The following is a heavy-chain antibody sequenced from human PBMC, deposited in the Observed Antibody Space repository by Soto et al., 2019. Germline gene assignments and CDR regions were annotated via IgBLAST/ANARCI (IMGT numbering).Heavy chain of an antibody. CDR2: ISGRGDRT. D-gene: IGHD2-21*01. Sequence: AVGSLRLSCADSGFSFSSYAMSWVRQAPGKGLEWVSGISGRGDRTYYADSVMGRFTISRDNSRNTVSLQMNSLRAEDTALYYCAKDRWLLVRGSDHWGQGTLVTVSS. J-gene: IGHJ4*02. CDR3: AKDRWLLVRGSDH. V-gene: IGHV3-23*01. CDR1: GFSFSSYA.